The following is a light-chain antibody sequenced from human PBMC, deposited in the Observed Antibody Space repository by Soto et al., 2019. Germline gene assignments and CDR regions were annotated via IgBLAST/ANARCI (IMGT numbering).Light chain of an antibody. J-gene: IGLJ2*01. CDR3: SSYAGSNVV. Sequence: QSLLTQPPSASGSPGQSVTISCTGTSNDVGGYNYVSWYQQHPGKAPKLMIYEVSKRPSGVPDRFSGSKSGNTASLTVSGLQAEDEADYYCSSYAGSNVVFGGGTQLTVL. CDR1: SNDVGGYNY. V-gene: IGLV2-8*01. CDR2: EVS.